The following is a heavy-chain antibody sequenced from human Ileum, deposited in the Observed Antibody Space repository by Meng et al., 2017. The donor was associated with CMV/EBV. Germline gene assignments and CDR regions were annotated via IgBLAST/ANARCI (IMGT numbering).Heavy chain of an antibody. CDR2: ISSSGSI. CDR1: DGSISYYY. Sequence: QVPLQESGPVLVKPPEPLSLTCTVTDGSISYYYWSWIRQSADKGLEWIGRISSSGSINYNPSLESRLTLSVDTSKKQLSLKLSSVTAADTAVYYCARAEADTGNFEYWGQGTLVTVSS. V-gene: IGHV4-4*07. J-gene: IGHJ4*02. CDR3: ARAEADTGNFEY. D-gene: IGHD6-19*01.